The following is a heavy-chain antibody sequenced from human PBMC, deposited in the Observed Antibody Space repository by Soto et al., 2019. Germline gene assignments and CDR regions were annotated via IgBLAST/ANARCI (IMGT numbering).Heavy chain of an antibody. J-gene: IGHJ5*02. CDR3: ARDPGSYYYDSSGRFDP. D-gene: IGHD3-22*01. CDR1: GYTFTSYG. V-gene: IGHV1-18*01. CDR2: ISAYNGNT. Sequence: ASVKVSCKASGYTFTSYGISWVRQAPGQGLEWMGWISAYNGNTNYAQKLQGRVAMTTDTSTSTAYMELRSLRSDDTAVYYCARDPGSYYYDSSGRFDPWGQGTLVTVSS.